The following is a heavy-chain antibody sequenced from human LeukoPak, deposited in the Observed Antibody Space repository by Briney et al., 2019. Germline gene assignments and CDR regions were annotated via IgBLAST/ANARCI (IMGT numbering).Heavy chain of an antibody. CDR1: GGSVSSGSYY. CDR3: AREGDWSSFDY. Sequence: SETLSLTCTVSGGSVSSGSYYWSWIRQPPGKGLEWIGYIYYSGSTNYNPSLKSRVTISVDTSKNQFSLKLSSVTAEDTAVYYCAREGDWSSFDYWGQGTLVTVSS. V-gene: IGHV4-61*01. D-gene: IGHD3/OR15-3a*01. J-gene: IGHJ4*02. CDR2: IYYSGST.